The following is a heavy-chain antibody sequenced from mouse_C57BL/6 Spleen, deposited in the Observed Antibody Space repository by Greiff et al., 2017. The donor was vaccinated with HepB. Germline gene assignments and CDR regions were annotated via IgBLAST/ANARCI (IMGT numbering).Heavy chain of an antibody. V-gene: IGHV1-78*01. Sequence: VKLMESDAELVRPGASVKISCKVSGYTFTDHTIHWMKQRPEQGLEWIGYIYPRDGSTKYNEKFKGKATLTADKSSSTAYMQLNSLTSEDSAVYFCAREVLLRGFAYWGQGTLVTVSA. CDR2: IYPRDGST. CDR3: AREVLLRGFAY. D-gene: IGHD1-1*01. J-gene: IGHJ3*01. CDR1: GYTFTDHT.